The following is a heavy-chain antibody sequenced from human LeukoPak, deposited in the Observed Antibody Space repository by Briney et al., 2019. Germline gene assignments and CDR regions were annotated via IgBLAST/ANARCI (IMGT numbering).Heavy chain of an antibody. CDR3: ARDRGVPRPYYFDQ. Sequence: SETLSLTCTVSGGSIRSSIYYWGCIRQPPGKGLEWIGSIHYNGSTCYNPSLGGRVIMSVDTSKNQFSLKLTSVTAADTAMYYCARDRGVPRPYYFDQWGQGTLVTVSS. CDR1: GGSIRSSIYY. CDR2: IHYNGST. V-gene: IGHV4-39*07. J-gene: IGHJ4*02. D-gene: IGHD3-10*01.